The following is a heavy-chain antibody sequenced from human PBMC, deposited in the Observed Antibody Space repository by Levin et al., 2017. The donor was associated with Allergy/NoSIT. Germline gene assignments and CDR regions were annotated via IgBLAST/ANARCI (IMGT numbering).Heavy chain of an antibody. J-gene: IGHJ6*02. CDR3: AREYITMVRGVIITSLGGYYYGMDV. D-gene: IGHD3-10*01. CDR2: ISYDGSNK. CDR1: GFTFSSYA. V-gene: IGHV3-30*04. Sequence: GESLKISCAASGFTFSSYAMHWVRQAPGKGLEWVAVISYDGSNKYYADSVKGRFTISRDNSKNTLYLQMNSLRAEDTAVYYCAREYITMVRGVIITSLGGYYYGMDVWGQGTTVTVSS.